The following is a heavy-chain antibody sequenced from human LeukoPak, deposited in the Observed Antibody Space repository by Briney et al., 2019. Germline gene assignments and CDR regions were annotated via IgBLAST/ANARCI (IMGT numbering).Heavy chain of an antibody. CDR2: INHSGST. CDR3: ARVGRWGLVDY. Sequence: TLXLTXXVXGGSFXGYYWSWIRQPPGKGLEWIGEINHSGSTNYNPSLKSRVTISVDTSKNQFSLKLSSVTAADTAVYYCARVGRWGLVDYWGQGTLVTVSS. J-gene: IGHJ4*02. D-gene: IGHD7-27*01. V-gene: IGHV4-34*01. CDR1: GGSFXGYY.